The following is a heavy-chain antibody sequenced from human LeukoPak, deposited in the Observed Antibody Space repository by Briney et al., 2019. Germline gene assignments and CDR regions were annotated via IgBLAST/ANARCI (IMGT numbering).Heavy chain of an antibody. J-gene: IGHJ6*03. D-gene: IGHD4-11*01. CDR3: ARGTRNNYYYYYYMDV. CDR1: GGSISSGSYY. CDR2: IYTSGST. Sequence: SHTLSLTCTVSGGSISSGSYYWSWIPQPAAKGLEWIGRIYTSGSTNYNPSLKSRVTISVDTSKNQFSLKLRSVTAADTAVYYCARGTRNNYYYYYYMDVWGKGTTVTVSS. V-gene: IGHV4-61*02.